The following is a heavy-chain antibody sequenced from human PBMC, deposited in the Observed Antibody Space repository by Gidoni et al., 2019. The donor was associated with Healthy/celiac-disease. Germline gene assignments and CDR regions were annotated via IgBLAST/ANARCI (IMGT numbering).Heavy chain of an antibody. D-gene: IGHD2-15*01. V-gene: IGHV3-23*01. CDR2: ISGSGGST. CDR1: GFPFSSYA. CDR3: ANQGDCSGGSCSY. Sequence: EVQLLESGGGLVQPGGSLRLSCAASGFPFSSYAMSWVRQAPGKGLEWVSAISGSGGSTYYADSVKGRFTISRDNSKNTLYLQMNSLRAEDTAVYYCANQGDCSGGSCSYWGQGTLVTVSS. J-gene: IGHJ4*02.